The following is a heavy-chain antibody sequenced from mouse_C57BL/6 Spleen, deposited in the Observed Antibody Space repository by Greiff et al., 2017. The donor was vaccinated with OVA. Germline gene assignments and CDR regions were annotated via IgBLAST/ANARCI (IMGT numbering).Heavy chain of an antibody. CDR2: IDPETGGT. V-gene: IGHV1-15*01. Sequence: VQLQQSGAELVRPGASVTLSCKASGYTFTDYEMHWVKQTPVHGLEWIGAIDPETGGTAYNQKFKGKAILTADKSSSTAYMELRSLTSEDSAVYYCTRSFYYGYSAGFAYWGQGTLVTVSA. CDR1: GYTFTDYE. CDR3: TRSFYYGYSAGFAY. D-gene: IGHD2-2*01. J-gene: IGHJ3*01.